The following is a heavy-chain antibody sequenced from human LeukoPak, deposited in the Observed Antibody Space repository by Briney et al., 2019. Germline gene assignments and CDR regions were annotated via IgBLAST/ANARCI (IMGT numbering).Heavy chain of an antibody. Sequence: ASETLSLTCAVYGGSFSGYYWSWIRQPPGKGLEWIGEINHSGSTNYNPSLKSRVTISVDTSKNQFSLKLSSVTAADTAVYYCARRGWYWNFDYWGQGTLVTVSS. CDR1: GGSFSGYY. J-gene: IGHJ4*02. V-gene: IGHV4-34*01. CDR2: INHSGST. CDR3: ARRGWYWNFDY. D-gene: IGHD6-19*01.